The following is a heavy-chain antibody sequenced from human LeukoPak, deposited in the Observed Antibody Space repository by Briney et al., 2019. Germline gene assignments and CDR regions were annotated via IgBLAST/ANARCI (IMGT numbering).Heavy chain of an antibody. J-gene: IGHJ3*02. CDR1: GYTLTDLS. V-gene: IGHV1-24*01. D-gene: IGHD3-10*01. Sequence: ASVKVSCKVSGYTLTDLSIHWVRQARGKGLEWMGGFDPEDGETIYAQKLQGRVTMTEDTSSDTAYMELNSLRAEDTAVYYCAKDRITYYYGSGSSGNAFDIWGQGTMVTVSS. CDR3: AKDRITYYYGSGSSGNAFDI. CDR2: FDPEDGET.